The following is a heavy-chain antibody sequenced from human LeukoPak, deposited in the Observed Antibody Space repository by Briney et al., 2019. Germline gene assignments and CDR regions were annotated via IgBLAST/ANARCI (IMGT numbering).Heavy chain of an antibody. J-gene: IGHJ4*02. CDR3: ARVSGRLERQSDLDY. CDR1: GFTFASYS. CDR2: ISGDSTYI. D-gene: IGHD1-1*01. Sequence: PGGSLRLSCAASGFTFASYSMNWVRQAPGEGRVWVSSISGDSTYIYNAGSVKGRFTISRDNAQASLYLQMISLRADDTAVYYCARVSGRLERQSDLDYWGQGTLVIVSS. V-gene: IGHV3-21*01.